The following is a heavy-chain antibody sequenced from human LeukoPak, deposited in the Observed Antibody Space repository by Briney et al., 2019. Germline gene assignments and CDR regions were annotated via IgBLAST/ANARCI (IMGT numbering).Heavy chain of an antibody. CDR3: ATGSAYYYDS. V-gene: IGHV3-30-3*01. CDR1: GFTFTSNC. CDR2: IPPDESSA. Sequence: GGSLRLSCAASGFTFTSNCMHWVRQAPGKGLEWVAAIPPDESSAYYADSVKGRFTISRDNSKNTQYLQMNSLRIEDSAVYYRATGSAYYYDSWGQGTLVTVSS. J-gene: IGHJ5*01. D-gene: IGHD3-3*01.